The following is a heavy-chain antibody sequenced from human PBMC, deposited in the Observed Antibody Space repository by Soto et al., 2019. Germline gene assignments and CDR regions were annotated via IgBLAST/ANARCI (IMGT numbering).Heavy chain of an antibody. V-gene: IGHV3-15*07. CDR1: GFTFSNAW. J-gene: IGHJ4*02. CDR2: IKSKTDGGTT. D-gene: IGHD3-22*01. CDR3: TTEMATYYYDSSGYYPNDY. Sequence: EVQLVESGGGLVKPGGSLRLSCAASGFTFSNAWMNWVRQAPGKGLEWVGRIKSKTDGGTTDYAAPVKGRFTISRDDSKHTLYLQMNSLKTEDTAVYYCTTEMATYYYDSSGYYPNDYWGQGTLVTVSS.